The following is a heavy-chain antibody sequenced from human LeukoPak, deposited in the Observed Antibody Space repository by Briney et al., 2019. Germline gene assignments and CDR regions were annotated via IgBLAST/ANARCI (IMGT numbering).Heavy chain of an antibody. CDR3: AREGGSGWYRGWFGP. D-gene: IGHD6-19*01. J-gene: IGHJ5*02. Sequence: SVKVSCKASGGTFSSYAISWVRQAPGQGLEWMGGIIPIFGTANYAQKFQGRVTITADESTSTAYMELSSLRSEDTAVYYCAREGGSGWYRGWFGPWGQGTLVTVSS. CDR2: IIPIFGTA. V-gene: IGHV1-69*01. CDR1: GGTFSSYA.